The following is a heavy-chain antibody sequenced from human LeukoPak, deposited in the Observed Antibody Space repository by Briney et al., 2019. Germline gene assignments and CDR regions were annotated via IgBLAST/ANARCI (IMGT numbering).Heavy chain of an antibody. V-gene: IGHV3-23*01. J-gene: IGHJ4*02. CDR1: GFTFSSYA. CDR3: AKGMTYYYGSGSSD. CDR2: ISGSGGST. D-gene: IGHD3-10*01. Sequence: QAGGSLRLSCAASGFTFSSYAMSWVRQAPGKGLEWVSAISGSGGSTYYADSVKGRFTITRDNSKNTLYLQMNSLRAEDTAVYYCAKGMTYYYGSGSSDWGQGTLVTVSS.